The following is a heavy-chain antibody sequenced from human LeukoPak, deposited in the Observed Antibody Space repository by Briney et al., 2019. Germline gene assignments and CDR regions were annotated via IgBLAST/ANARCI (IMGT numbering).Heavy chain of an antibody. D-gene: IGHD3-10*01. CDR3: ARDNSAPTIFGQYYYGSGSDY. CDR2: ISSSSSYI. Sequence: PGGSLRLSCAASGFTFSSYSMNWVRQAPGKGLEWVSSISSSSSYIYYADSVKGRFTISRDNAKNSLYLQMNSLRAEDTAVYYCARDNSAPTIFGQYYYGSGSDYWGQGTLVTVSS. J-gene: IGHJ4*02. V-gene: IGHV3-21*01. CDR1: GFTFSSYS.